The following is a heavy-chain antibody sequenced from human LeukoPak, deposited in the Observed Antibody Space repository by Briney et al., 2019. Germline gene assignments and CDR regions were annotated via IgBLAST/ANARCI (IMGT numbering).Heavy chain of an antibody. CDR1: GFTFSSYA. Sequence: PGASLRLSCAASGFTFSSYAMTWVRQAPGKGLDWVSTISGSGDSTNYADSVEGRFTISRDNSKNTVYLQMNSLRAEDTALYYCAKGKAYCGGDCYNYWGQGTLVTVSS. CDR2: ISGSGDST. V-gene: IGHV3-23*01. CDR3: AKGKAYCGGDCYNY. J-gene: IGHJ4*02. D-gene: IGHD2-21*02.